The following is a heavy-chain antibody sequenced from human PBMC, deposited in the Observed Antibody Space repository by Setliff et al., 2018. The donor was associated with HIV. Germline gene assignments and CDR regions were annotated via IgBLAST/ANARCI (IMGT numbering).Heavy chain of an antibody. CDR2: IYPGDSDT. J-gene: IGHJ6*02. D-gene: IGHD1-26*01. CDR3: ARCSGSYPCDGMDV. Sequence: PGESLKISCKGFGYRFTSYWIGWARHMPGKGLEWMGIIYPGDSDTRYSPSFQGQVTISADKSISIAYLQWNSLKASDTAMYYCARCSGSYPCDGMDVWGQGTTVTVSS. CDR1: GYRFTSYW. V-gene: IGHV5-51*01.